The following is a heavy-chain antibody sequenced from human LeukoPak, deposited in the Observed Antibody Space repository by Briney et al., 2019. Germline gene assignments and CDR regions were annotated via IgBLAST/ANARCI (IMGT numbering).Heavy chain of an antibody. Sequence: PGGSLRLSCAASGFTFSSYSMNWVRQAPGKGLEWVSSISSSSSYIYYADSVKGRFTISRDNAKNSLYLQMNSLRAEDTAVYYCAKELLLYLGFDYWGQGTLVTVSS. CDR3: AKELLLYLGFDY. CDR2: ISSSSSYI. D-gene: IGHD3-10*01. CDR1: GFTFSSYS. V-gene: IGHV3-21*04. J-gene: IGHJ4*02.